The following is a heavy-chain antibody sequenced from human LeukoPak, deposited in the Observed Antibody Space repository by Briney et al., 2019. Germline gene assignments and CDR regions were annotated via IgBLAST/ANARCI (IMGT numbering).Heavy chain of an antibody. Sequence: PGGSLRLSCAASGFSVSDTYMSWVRQAPGKGLEWVSLLYSGGSTHYVDSVKGRFTISRDKSKNMLSLQMNSLRAEDTAVYYCARGKSGIYTRPFDYWGQGTLVTVSS. CDR3: ARGKSGIYTRPFDY. CDR2: LYSGGST. CDR1: GFSVSDTY. V-gene: IGHV3-66*01. D-gene: IGHD1-26*01. J-gene: IGHJ4*02.